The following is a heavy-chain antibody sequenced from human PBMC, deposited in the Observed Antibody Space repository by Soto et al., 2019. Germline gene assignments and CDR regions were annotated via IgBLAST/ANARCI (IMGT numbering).Heavy chain of an antibody. CDR1: GFTFSDFG. CDR3: ARDLTDYNYEYKFGF. Sequence: GGSLRLSCAASGFTFSDFGMHWVRQSPGKGLEWVAVISFEGSNKYFAESVKGRFTISRDDSKNTVYLQMNSLRPEDTAVYFCARDLTDYNYEYKFGFWGQGTLVTVSS. V-gene: IGHV3-30*03. J-gene: IGHJ4*02. CDR2: ISFEGSNK. D-gene: IGHD4-4*01.